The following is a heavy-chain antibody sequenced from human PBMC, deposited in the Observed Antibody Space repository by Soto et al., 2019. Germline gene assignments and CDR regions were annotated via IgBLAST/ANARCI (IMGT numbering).Heavy chain of an antibody. J-gene: IGHJ5*02. V-gene: IGHV3-21*01. D-gene: IGHD6-6*01. CDR2: ISSSSSYI. CDR1: GFTFSSYS. Sequence: GGSLRLSCAASGFTFSSYSMNWVRQAPGKGLEWVSSISSSSSYIYYADSVKGRFTISRDNAKNSLYLQMNSLRAEDTAVYYCARDLIEYSSSNWFDPWGQGTLVTVSS. CDR3: ARDLIEYSSSNWFDP.